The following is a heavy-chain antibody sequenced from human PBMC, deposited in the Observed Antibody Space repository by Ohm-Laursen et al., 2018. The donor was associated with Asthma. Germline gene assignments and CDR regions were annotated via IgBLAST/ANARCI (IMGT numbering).Heavy chain of an antibody. V-gene: IGHV3-23*01. CDR2: ISGAGGST. J-gene: IGHJ4*02. D-gene: IGHD5-12*01. CDR3: AKDRDIVASPFDY. CDR1: GFTFSNYA. Sequence: SLRLSCAAPGFTFSNYAMSWVRQAPGQGLEWVSAISGAGGSTDYADSVKGRFTLSRDNSKNTLYLEMNSLRAEDTALYYCAKDRDIVASPFDYWGQGTLVTVSS.